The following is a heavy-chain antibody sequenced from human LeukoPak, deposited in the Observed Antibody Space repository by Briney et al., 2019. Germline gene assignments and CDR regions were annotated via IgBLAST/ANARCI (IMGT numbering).Heavy chain of an antibody. CDR3: VRGQGAHDNWFDP. D-gene: IGHD4/OR15-4a*01. CDR1: GFTFSSYS. Sequence: GGSLRLSCAASGFTFSSYSMNWVRQAPGKGLEWVSSISSSSSYIYYADSVKGRFTISRDNAKNTLSLQMTSLRAEDTAIYHCVRGQGAHDNWFDPWGQGTLVTAAS. J-gene: IGHJ5*02. CDR2: ISSSSSYI. V-gene: IGHV3-21*01.